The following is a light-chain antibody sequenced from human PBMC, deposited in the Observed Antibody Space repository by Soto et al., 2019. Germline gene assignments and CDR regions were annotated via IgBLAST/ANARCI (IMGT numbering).Light chain of an antibody. J-gene: IGLJ1*01. CDR2: EGT. Sequence: QSVLTQPVSVSGSPGQSITISCTGTSGDVGSYNLVSWYQQQPGKAPKLLIYEGTQRPSGLSNRFSGSKSGNTASLTISGLQADDEADYYCCSYAGSRTYLFVTGTKLTVL. V-gene: IGLV2-23*01. CDR1: SGDVGSYNL. CDR3: CSYAGSRTYL.